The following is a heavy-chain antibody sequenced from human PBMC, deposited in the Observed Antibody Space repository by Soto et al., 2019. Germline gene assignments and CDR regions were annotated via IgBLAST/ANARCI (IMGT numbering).Heavy chain of an antibody. V-gene: IGHV1-3*01. D-gene: IGHD1-1*01. CDR3: ARRLWKDNYYYYGMDV. CDR1: GYTFSTYA. J-gene: IGHJ6*02. CDR2: INGGNGHT. Sequence: GASVKVSCKASGYTFSTYALHWVRQAPGQGLEWMGWINGGNGHTRYSQKFKDRVTISRDTPASTAYMELSGLRSEDTAMYYCARRLWKDNYYYYGMDVWGQGTTVTVSS.